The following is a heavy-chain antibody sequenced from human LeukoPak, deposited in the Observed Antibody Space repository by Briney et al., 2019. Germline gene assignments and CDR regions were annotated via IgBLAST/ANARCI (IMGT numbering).Heavy chain of an antibody. J-gene: IGHJ3*02. V-gene: IGHV1-69*05. CDR1: GGTFSSYA. CDR3: ARLNWLSNAFDI. D-gene: IGHD3-22*01. Sequence: ASVKVSCKASGGTFSSYAISWVRQAPGQGLEWMGGIIPIFGTANYAQKLQGRVTMTTDTSTSTAYMELRSLRSDDTAVYYCARLNWLSNAFDIWGQGTMVTVSS. CDR2: IIPIFGTA.